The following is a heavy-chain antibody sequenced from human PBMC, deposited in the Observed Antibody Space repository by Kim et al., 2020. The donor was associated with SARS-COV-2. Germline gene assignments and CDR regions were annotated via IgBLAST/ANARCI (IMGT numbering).Heavy chain of an antibody. D-gene: IGHD1-7*01. Sequence: ASVKVSCKASGYTFTSYAMHWVRQAPGQRLEWMGWINAGNGNTKYSQKFQGRVTITRDTSASTAYMELSSLRSEDTAVYYCAIGGNYGPRAFDIWGQGTMVTVSS. CDR2: INAGNGNT. CDR3: AIGGNYGPRAFDI. V-gene: IGHV1-3*01. J-gene: IGHJ3*02. CDR1: GYTFTSYA.